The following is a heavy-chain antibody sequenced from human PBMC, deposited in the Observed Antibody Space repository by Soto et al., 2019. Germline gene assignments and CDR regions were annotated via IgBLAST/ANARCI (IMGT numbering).Heavy chain of an antibody. Sequence: QVQLVQSGAEVKKPGSSVKVSCKASGGTFRNHVFNWVRQAPGQGLEWMGGIIPIIGTPNYAQKFQGRVTSTADACTNTVHLDVSSLRSQATAVYSCARDLEFRDGNIAHLDYWGQGTLVTVSS. D-gene: IGHD2-21*01. CDR1: GGTFRNHV. CDR3: ARDLEFRDGNIAHLDY. V-gene: IGHV1-69*01. J-gene: IGHJ4*02. CDR2: IIPIIGTP.